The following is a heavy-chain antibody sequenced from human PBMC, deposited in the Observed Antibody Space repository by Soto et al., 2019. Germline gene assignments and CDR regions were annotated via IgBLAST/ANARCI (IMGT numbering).Heavy chain of an antibody. Sequence: EVQLVESGGRLVKPGGSLRLSCAASGFDFSFYSMSWVRQVPGKGLEWVSLISSSNVYSYYAGSVKGRFTVSRDDAKNSLYLIMNGLRVEDTAVYYCARSGWHYDTGEWGFDYWGQGTLVTVSS. CDR3: ARSGWHYDTGEWGFDY. CDR1: GFDFSFYS. CDR2: ISSSNVYS. V-gene: IGHV3-21*01. D-gene: IGHD3-16*01. J-gene: IGHJ4*02.